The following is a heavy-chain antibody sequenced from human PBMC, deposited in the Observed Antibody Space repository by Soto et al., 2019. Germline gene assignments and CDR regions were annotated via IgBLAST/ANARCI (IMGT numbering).Heavy chain of an antibody. CDR3: ARGGNYYDSSGPWAFDI. CDR1: GGTFSSYA. V-gene: IGHV1-69*13. J-gene: IGHJ3*02. CDR2: IIPIFGTA. Sequence: AASVKVSCKASGGTFSSYAISWVRQAPGQGLEWMGGIIPIFGTANYAQKFQGRVTITADESTSTAYMELSSLRSEDTAVYYCARGGNYYDSSGPWAFDIWGQGTMVTVSS. D-gene: IGHD3-22*01.